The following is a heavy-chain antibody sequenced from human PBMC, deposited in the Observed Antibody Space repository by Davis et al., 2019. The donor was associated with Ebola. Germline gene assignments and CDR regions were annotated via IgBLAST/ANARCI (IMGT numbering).Heavy chain of an antibody. D-gene: IGHD2-15*01. CDR3: AKGLDIVVVVAATPGG. Sequence: GESLKISCSASGFTFSSSAMHWVRQVPGKGLEYVSAISSNGGSTYYADSVKGRFTISRDNSKNTLYLQMNSLRAEDTAVYYCAKGLDIVVVVAATPGGWGQGTLVTVSS. CDR1: GFTFSSSA. J-gene: IGHJ4*02. CDR2: ISSNGGST. V-gene: IGHV3-64*04.